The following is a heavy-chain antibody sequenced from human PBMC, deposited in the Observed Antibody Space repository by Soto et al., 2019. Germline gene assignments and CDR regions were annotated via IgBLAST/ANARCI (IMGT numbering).Heavy chain of an antibody. J-gene: IGHJ3*02. D-gene: IGHD2-15*01. CDR3: AKAQNIVVVVAATRGAFDI. V-gene: IGHV3-23*01. CDR1: GFTFSSYA. CDR2: ISGSGGST. Sequence: PGGSLRLSCEASGFTFSSYAMSWVRQAPGKGLEWVSAISGSGGSTYYADSVKGRFTISRDNSKNTLYLQMNSLRAEDTAVYYCAKAQNIVVVVAATRGAFDIWGQGTMVTVSS.